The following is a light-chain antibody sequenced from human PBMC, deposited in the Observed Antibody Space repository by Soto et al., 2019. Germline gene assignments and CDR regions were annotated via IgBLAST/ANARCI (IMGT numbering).Light chain of an antibody. CDR1: QSVLYSSNNKNY. J-gene: IGKJ4*01. CDR3: HQYYRVPLP. V-gene: IGKV4-1*01. CDR2: WES. Sequence: DIVMTQSPDSLAVSMGERATINCKSSQSVLYSSNNKNYLAWYQQKPGQPPKLLISWESTRESGVPDRFSGSGSGKDFTLPISSLQAEDVAVYYCHQYYRVPLPFGGGTKVEIK.